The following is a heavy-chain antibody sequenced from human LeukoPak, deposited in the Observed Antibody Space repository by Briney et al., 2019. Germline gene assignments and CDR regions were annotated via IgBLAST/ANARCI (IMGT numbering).Heavy chain of an antibody. Sequence: PGGSLRLSCAASGFTFSSYTMDWLRQAPGRGLEWLSSISTTSSYIYYADSVKGRFTISRDNAKNSLFLQMNSLRVEDTAVYYCARERAIDARDWYFDLWGRGTLVTVSS. CDR1: GFTFSSYT. D-gene: IGHD2-2*01. V-gene: IGHV3-21*01. J-gene: IGHJ2*01. CDR3: ARERAIDARDWYFDL. CDR2: ISTTSSYI.